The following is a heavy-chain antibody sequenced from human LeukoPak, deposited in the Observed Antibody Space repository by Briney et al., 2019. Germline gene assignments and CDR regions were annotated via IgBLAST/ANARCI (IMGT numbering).Heavy chain of an antibody. Sequence: PGGSLRLSRAASGFTFSSYAMNWVRQAPGKGLEWVSAISSSGGTTSYADPVKGRFTVSRDNSKNTLYLQMNSLRADDTALYYCARKSSTGGFGGYDVWYFDLWGRGTLVTVSS. CDR1: GFTFSSYA. J-gene: IGHJ2*01. CDR2: ISSSGGTT. CDR3: ARKSSTGGFGGYDVWYFDL. V-gene: IGHV3-23*01. D-gene: IGHD5-12*01.